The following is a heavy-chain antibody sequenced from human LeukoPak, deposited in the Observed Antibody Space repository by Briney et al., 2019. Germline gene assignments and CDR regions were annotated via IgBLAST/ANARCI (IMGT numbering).Heavy chain of an antibody. CDR1: GYTFTGYY. CDR3: ARAGVSYDILTGYYSGAFDI. V-gene: IGHV1-8*02. D-gene: IGHD3-9*01. CDR2: MNPNSGNT. Sequence: ASVKVSCKASGYTFTGYYMHWVRQATGQGLEWMGWMNPNSGNTGYAQKFQGRVTMTRNTSISTAYMELSSLRSEDTAVYYCARAGVSYDILTGYYSGAFDIWGQGTMVTVSS. J-gene: IGHJ3*02.